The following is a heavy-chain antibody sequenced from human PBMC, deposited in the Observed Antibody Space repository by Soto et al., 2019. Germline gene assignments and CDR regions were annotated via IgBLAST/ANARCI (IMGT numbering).Heavy chain of an antibody. V-gene: IGHV3-53*01. CDR3: ARDTGYYDFENYYYGMDV. CDR1: GFTVSSNY. CDR2: IYSGGST. D-gene: IGHD3-3*01. Sequence: PGGSLRLSCAASGFTVSSNYMSWVRQAPGKGLEWVSVIYSGGSTYYADSVKGRFTISRDNSKNTLYLQMNSLRAEDTAVYYCARDTGYYDFENYYYGMDVWGQGTTVTVS. J-gene: IGHJ6*02.